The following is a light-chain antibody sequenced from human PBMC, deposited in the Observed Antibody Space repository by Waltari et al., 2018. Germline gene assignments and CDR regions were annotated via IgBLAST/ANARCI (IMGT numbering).Light chain of an antibody. J-gene: IGKJ2*01. V-gene: IGKV3-20*01. Sequence: EIVLTQSPGTLSLSPGEGASLSCRASQTISNNDLAWYQQKVDQAPRLIIWGVSNRDADTPDRFRGSGSGTDFTLTITRLEPEDFAVYFCQQYGGSGVFGQGTKLEI. CDR2: GVS. CDR1: QTISNND. CDR3: QQYGGSGV.